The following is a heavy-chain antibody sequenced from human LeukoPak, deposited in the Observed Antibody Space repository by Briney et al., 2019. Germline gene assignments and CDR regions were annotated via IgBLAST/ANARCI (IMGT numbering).Heavy chain of an antibody. J-gene: IGHJ5*02. Sequence: GGPLRLSCAASGFTFSSYAMSWVRQAPGKGLEWVSAISGSGGSTYYADSVKGRFTISRDNSKNTLYLQMNSLRAEDTAVYYCAKDQGYYDSSGHYYRDWFDPWGQGTLVTVSS. D-gene: IGHD3-22*01. CDR3: AKDQGYYDSSGHYYRDWFDP. CDR2: ISGSGGST. CDR1: GFTFSSYA. V-gene: IGHV3-23*01.